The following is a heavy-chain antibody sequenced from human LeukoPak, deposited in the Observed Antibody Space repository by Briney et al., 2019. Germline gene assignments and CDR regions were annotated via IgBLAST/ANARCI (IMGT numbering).Heavy chain of an antibody. J-gene: IGHJ6*03. Sequence: SXTLSLTCTVSGGSISSGSYYWSWIRQPAGKGLEWIVRIYTSGSTNYNPSLKSRVTISVDTSKNQFSLKLSSVTAADTAVYYCARVGYYDSSGYRGYYYYYYMDVWGKGTTVTVSS. D-gene: IGHD3-22*01. CDR3: ARVGYYDSSGYRGYYYYYYMDV. CDR1: GGSISSGSYY. CDR2: IYTSGST. V-gene: IGHV4-61*02.